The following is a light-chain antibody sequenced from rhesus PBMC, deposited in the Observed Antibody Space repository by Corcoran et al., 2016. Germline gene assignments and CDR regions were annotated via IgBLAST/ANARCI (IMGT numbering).Light chain of an antibody. J-gene: IGKJ3*01. CDR3: LQYISNPFP. CDR1: QSITTW. Sequence: DIQMTQSPSSLSAAVGDTVTINCRASQSITTWLDWYQQKPGKAPNLLIYKTSRLQTGVPSRFSGKGSWTVFPLTVRNLQPEDFLTYFCLQYISNPFPFGPGTKLDIQ. CDR2: KTS. V-gene: IGKV1-22*01.